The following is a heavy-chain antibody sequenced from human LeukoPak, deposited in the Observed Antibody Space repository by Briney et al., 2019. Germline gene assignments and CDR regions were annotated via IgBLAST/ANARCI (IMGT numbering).Heavy chain of an antibody. V-gene: IGHV4-34*01. D-gene: IGHD3-3*01. CDR3: ARSADFWSGYSFDY. CDR2: INHSGST. J-gene: IGHJ4*02. Sequence: SETLSLTCAVYGGSFSGYCWSWIRQPPGKGLEWIGEINHSGSTNYNPSLKSRVTISVDTSKNQFSLKLSSVTAADTAVYYCARSADFWSGYSFDYWGQGTLVTVSS. CDR1: GGSFSGYC.